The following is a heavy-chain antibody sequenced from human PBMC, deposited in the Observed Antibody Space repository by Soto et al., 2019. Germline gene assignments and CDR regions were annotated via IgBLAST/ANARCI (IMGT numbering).Heavy chain of an antibody. J-gene: IGHJ6*02. V-gene: IGHV4-30-4*01. Sequence: QVQLQESGPGLVKPSQTLSLTCNVSGGSISNSDHHCSWIRQHPAKGLEWIGYIYYIGKTNYNPCLKSRVSISVDLSKNQFSLELGDVTAADTAAYYCVRDVGAATCGTWGNDYHYGIDVGGQGTMVSVSS. CDR2: IYYIGKT. CDR1: GGSISNSDHH. CDR3: VRDVGAATCGTWGNDYHYGIDV. D-gene: IGHD6-25*01.